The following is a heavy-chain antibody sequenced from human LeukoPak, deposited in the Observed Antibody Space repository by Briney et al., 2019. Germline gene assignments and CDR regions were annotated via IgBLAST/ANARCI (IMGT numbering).Heavy chain of an antibody. CDR1: GGSISSYY. D-gene: IGHD3-10*01. CDR3: ARAEISGYYYGSGSYYFDY. CDR2: MYHSGDT. V-gene: IGHV4-59*01. J-gene: IGHJ4*02. Sequence: SETLSLTCTVSGGSISSYYWSWIRQPPGKGLEWIGSMYHSGDTYYNPSLKSRVTISVDTSKSQFSLKLSSVTAADTAVYYCARAEISGYYYGSGSYYFDYWGQGTLVTVSS.